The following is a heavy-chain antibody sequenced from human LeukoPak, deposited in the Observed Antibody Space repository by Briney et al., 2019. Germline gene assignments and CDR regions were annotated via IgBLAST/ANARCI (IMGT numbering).Heavy chain of an antibody. V-gene: IGHV4-30-4*08. J-gene: IGHJ4*02. Sequence: TLSLTCTVSGGSISSGDYYWSWIRQPPGKGLEWIGYIYYSGSTYYNPSLKSRVTISVDTSKNQFSLKLSSVTAADTAVHYCATSGESFPFDYWGQGTLVTVSS. CDR2: IYYSGST. CDR3: ATSGESFPFDY. CDR1: GGSISSGDYY. D-gene: IGHD1-14*01.